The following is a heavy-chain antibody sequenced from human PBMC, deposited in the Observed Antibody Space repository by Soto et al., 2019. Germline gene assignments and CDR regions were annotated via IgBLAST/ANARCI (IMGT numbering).Heavy chain of an antibody. CDR1: GFTFDEFG. D-gene: IGHD2-21*02. V-gene: IGHV3-9*01. Sequence: SMRLSCAASGFTFDEFGMHRIRQVTGKGLEWVSGISWNSGSIGYADSVKGRFTISRDNAKNSLYLQMNSLRAEDTALYYCAKAATTAVRLGCFDPWGQGTLVTVSS. J-gene: IGHJ5*02. CDR3: AKAATTAVRLGCFDP. CDR2: ISWNSGSI.